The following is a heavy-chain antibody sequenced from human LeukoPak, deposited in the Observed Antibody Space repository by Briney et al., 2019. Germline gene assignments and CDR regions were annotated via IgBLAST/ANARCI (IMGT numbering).Heavy chain of an antibody. V-gene: IGHV3-66*01. Sequence: GGSLRLSCAASGFTVSSNYMSWVRQAPGKGLEWVSVIYSGGSTYYADSVKGRFTISRDNSKNTLYLQMNSLRAEDTAAYYCARGYYTDYYYYYGMDVWGQGTTVTVSS. CDR3: ARGYYTDYYYYYGMDV. D-gene: IGHD2-2*02. J-gene: IGHJ6*02. CDR1: GFTVSSNY. CDR2: IYSGGST.